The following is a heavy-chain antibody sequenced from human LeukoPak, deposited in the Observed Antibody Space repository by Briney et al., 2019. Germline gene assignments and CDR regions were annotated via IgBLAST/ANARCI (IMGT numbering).Heavy chain of an antibody. Sequence: SETLSLTCAVYGGSFSGYYWSWIRQPPGKGLEWIGEINHSGSTNYNPSLKSRVTISVDTFKNQFSLKLSSVTAADTAVYYCARGSSGWSHYYYYYYMDVWGKGTTVTVSS. CDR3: ARGSSGWSHYYYYYYMDV. CDR1: GGSFSGYY. CDR2: INHSGST. J-gene: IGHJ6*03. D-gene: IGHD6-19*01. V-gene: IGHV4-34*01.